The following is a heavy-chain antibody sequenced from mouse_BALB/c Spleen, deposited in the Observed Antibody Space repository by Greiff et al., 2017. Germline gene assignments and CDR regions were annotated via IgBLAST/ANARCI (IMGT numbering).Heavy chain of an antibody. D-gene: IGHD4-1*01. J-gene: IGHJ1*01. CDR3: SRGLTGTLYGYFDV. Sequence: EVKLVESGGGLVKPGGSLKLSCAASGFTFSSYAMSWVRQTPEKRLEWVASISSGGSTYYPDSVKGRFTISRDNARNILYLQMSSLRSEDTAMYYCSRGLTGTLYGYFDVWGAGTTVTVSS. CDR2: ISSGGST. CDR1: GFTFSSYA. V-gene: IGHV5-6-5*01.